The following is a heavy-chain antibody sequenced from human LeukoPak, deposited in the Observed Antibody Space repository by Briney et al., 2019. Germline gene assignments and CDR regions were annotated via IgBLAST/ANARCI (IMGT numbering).Heavy chain of an antibody. CDR1: GFTFSSFW. CDR2: IKQDGSEK. CDR3: ARDSPGITIFGVVTPN. Sequence: GGSLRLSCAASGFTFSSFWMSWVRQAPGKGLEWVAKIKQDGSEKYCVDSVKGRFTISRDNAKNSVYLQMNSLRAEDTAVYYCARDSPGITIFGVVTPNGGQGTLVTVSS. J-gene: IGHJ4*02. D-gene: IGHD3-3*01. V-gene: IGHV3-7*05.